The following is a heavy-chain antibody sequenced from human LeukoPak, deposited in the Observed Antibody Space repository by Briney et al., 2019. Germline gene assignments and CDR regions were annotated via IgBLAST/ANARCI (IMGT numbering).Heavy chain of an antibody. CDR2: ISTDGGST. J-gene: IGHJ5*02. V-gene: IGHV3-74*01. CDR1: GFTLSMHW. CDR3: ARDQVVGSGSNSP. Sequence: PGGCLRLSCEASGFTLSMHWLHWVRHAPGRGRVWGSRISTDGGSTNYADSVEGRFTISRHNDKNTLYLQMNILRAEDTAIYYCARDQVVGSGSNSPWGQGTLVTVSS. D-gene: IGHD3-10*01.